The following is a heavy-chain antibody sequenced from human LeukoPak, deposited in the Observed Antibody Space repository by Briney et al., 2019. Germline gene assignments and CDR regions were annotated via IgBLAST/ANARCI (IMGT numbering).Heavy chain of an antibody. CDR1: GYTFTSYA. J-gene: IGHJ5*02. D-gene: IGHD3-10*01. CDR2: INTITGNP. Sequence: GASVKVSCKASGYTFTSYAMNWVRQAPGQGLEWMGWINTITGNPTYAQGFTGRFVFSLDTSVSTAYLQISSLKAEDTAVYYCARDAAEDVLLWFGELSIENWFDPWGQGTLVTVSS. V-gene: IGHV7-4-1*02. CDR3: ARDAAEDVLLWFGELSIENWFDP.